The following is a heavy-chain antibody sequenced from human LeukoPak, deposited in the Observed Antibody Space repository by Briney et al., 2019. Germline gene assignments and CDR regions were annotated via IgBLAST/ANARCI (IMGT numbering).Heavy chain of an antibody. CDR3: ARSTGFYTTYYMDV. V-gene: IGHV4-4*07. D-gene: IGHD3-22*01. CDR1: GDSMGSYY. CDR2: IRSDGTT. Sequence: PWETLSLTCTVSGDSMGSYYWNWLRQPAGKGLEWIGRIRSDGTTYNNPALQSAVTMSVDTSNNHFPLRLSSVAAADTAVYYCARSTGFYTTYYMDVWGKGTTVTVSS. J-gene: IGHJ6*03.